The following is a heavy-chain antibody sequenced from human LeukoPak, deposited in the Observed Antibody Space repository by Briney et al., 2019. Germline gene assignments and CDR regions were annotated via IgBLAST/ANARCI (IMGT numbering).Heavy chain of an antibody. J-gene: IGHJ6*02. Sequence: GASVKVSCKTSGYTFTGYYMHWVRQAPGQGLEWMGRINPNSGGTNYAQKFQGRVTMTRDTSISTAYMELSRLRSDDTAVYYCARRRQAPSYGMDVWGQGTTVTVSS. CDR3: ARRRQAPSYGMDV. CDR1: GYTFTGYY. CDR2: INPNSGGT. V-gene: IGHV1-2*06.